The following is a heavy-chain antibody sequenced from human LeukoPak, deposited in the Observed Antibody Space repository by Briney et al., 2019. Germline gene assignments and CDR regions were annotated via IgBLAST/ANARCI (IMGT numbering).Heavy chain of an antibody. V-gene: IGHV1-46*01. CDR1: GYTFTTYY. D-gene: IGHD3-22*01. CDR2: ITPSDGST. Sequence: GASVKVSCKASGYTFTTYYLHWVRQAPGQGLEWMGVITPSDGSTSYEQKFQGRVTMTRDTSTSTAFMELSSLRSEDTAVYFCARGPPGRVYDSSKRGLFDPWGQGTLVTVSS. CDR3: ARGPPGRVYDSSKRGLFDP. J-gene: IGHJ5*02.